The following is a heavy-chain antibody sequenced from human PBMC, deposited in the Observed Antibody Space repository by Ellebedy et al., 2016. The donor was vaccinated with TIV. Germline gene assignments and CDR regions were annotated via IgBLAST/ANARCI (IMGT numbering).Heavy chain of an antibody. J-gene: IGHJ4*02. D-gene: IGHD1-26*01. V-gene: IGHV3-30*01. Sequence: GESLKISCAASGFTFSSCAMHWVRQAPGKGLEWVAVISYDGSNKYYADSVKGRFTISRDNSKNTLYLQMNSLRVEDTAVYYCARVRGSYLILYYFDYWGQGTLVTVSS. CDR3: ARVRGSYLILYYFDY. CDR1: GFTFSSCA. CDR2: ISYDGSNK.